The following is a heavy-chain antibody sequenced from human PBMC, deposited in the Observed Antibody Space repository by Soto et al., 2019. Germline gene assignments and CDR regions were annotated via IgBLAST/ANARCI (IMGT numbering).Heavy chain of an antibody. CDR2: IYHSGNT. V-gene: IGHV4-61*08. J-gene: IGHJ5*02. CDR1: GASISSGGYY. Sequence: QVQLQESGPGLVKPSETLSLTCTVSGASISSGGYYWSWIRQPPGKGLEWIAYIYHSGNTKYNPSLKNRVTISVDTSKNQFSLRLSSVTAADTAVYYCAREANCSGGTCSSSFRFDPWGQGTLVTVSS. D-gene: IGHD2-15*01. CDR3: AREANCSGGTCSSSFRFDP.